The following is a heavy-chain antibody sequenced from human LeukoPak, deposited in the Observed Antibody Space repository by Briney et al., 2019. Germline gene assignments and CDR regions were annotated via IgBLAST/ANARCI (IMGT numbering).Heavy chain of an antibody. D-gene: IGHD1-26*01. V-gene: IGHV6-1*01. J-gene: IGHJ3*02. Sequence: SQTLSLTCAISGDIVSHNSAAWSWIRQSPSRGLEWLGRTYYRSKWYNDYALSVKGRITIAPDTSKNQFSLQLNSVTPDDTAVYYCAREGSHSGSYSETGEDAFDIWGPGTMVTVSS. CDR1: GDIVSHNSAA. CDR2: TYYRSKWYN. CDR3: AREGSHSGSYSETGEDAFDI.